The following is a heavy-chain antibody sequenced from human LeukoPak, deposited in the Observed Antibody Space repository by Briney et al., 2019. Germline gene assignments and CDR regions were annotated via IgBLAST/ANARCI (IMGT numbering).Heavy chain of an antibody. J-gene: IGHJ6*03. V-gene: IGHV1-2*02. CDR2: INPNSGGT. CDR3: ARLGTHYYYYYMDV. Sequence: ASVKVSCKASGYTFTGYYMHWVRQAPGQGLEWMGWINPNSGGTNYAQKFQGRVTMTRDTSISTAYMELSRLRSDDTDVYYCARLGTHYYYYYMDVWGKGTTVTVSS. CDR1: GYTFTGYY. D-gene: IGHD1-1*01.